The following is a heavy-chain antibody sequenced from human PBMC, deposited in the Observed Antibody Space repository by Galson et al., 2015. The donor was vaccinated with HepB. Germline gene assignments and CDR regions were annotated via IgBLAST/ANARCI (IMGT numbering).Heavy chain of an antibody. J-gene: IGHJ3*02. D-gene: IGHD6-19*01. CDR1: GFTFSSYA. V-gene: IGHV3-30*04. Sequence: SLRLSCAASGFTFSSYAMHWVRQAPGKGLEWVAVISYDGSNKYYADSVKGRFTISRDNSKNTLYLQMNSLRAEDTAVYYCARESSSGHRDAFDIWGQGTMVTVSS. CDR2: ISYDGSNK. CDR3: ARESSSGHRDAFDI.